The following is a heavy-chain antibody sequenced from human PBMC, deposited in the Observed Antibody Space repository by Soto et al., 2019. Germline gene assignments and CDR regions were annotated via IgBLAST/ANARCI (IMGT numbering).Heavy chain of an antibody. Sequence: SETLSLTCTVSGGSISSGGYYWSWIRQHPGKGLEWIGYIYYSGSTYYNPSLKSRVTISVDTSKNQFSLKLSSVTAADTAVYYCARGYRETTKRYYMDVWGKGTTVTVSS. CDR1: GGSISSGGYY. D-gene: IGHD1-1*01. J-gene: IGHJ6*03. CDR3: ARGYRETTKRYYMDV. V-gene: IGHV4-31*03. CDR2: IYYSGST.